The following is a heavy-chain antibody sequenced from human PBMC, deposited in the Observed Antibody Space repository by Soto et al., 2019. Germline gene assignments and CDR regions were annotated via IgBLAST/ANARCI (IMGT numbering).Heavy chain of an antibody. CDR2: IYYSGST. CDR1: GGSISSSSYY. D-gene: IGHD6-13*01. Sequence: SETLSLTCTVSGGSISSSSYYWGWIRQPPGKGLEWIGSIYYSGSTYYNPSLKSRVTISVDTSKNQFSLKLSSVTAADTAVYYCARAHLGSSWYESIRYYFDYWGQGTLVTVSS. V-gene: IGHV4-39*01. CDR3: ARAHLGSSWYESIRYYFDY. J-gene: IGHJ4*02.